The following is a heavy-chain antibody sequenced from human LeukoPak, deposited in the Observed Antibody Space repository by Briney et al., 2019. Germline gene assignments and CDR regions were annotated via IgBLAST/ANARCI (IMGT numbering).Heavy chain of an antibody. Sequence: ASVTVSCKASGYTFTSYYMHWVRQAPGQGLEGMGIINTSGGSTSYAQKFQGRVTITRDTYTSTVFMELSSLRTEDNTAYYCASKVDTAMVTEDYWGQGTLVTVSS. D-gene: IGHD5-18*01. CDR1: GYTFTSYY. J-gene: IGHJ4*02. CDR2: INTSGGST. V-gene: IGHV1-46*01. CDR3: ASKVDTAMVTEDY.